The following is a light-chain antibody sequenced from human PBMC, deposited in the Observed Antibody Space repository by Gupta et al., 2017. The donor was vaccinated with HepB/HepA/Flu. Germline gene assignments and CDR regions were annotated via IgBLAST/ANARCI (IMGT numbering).Light chain of an antibody. J-gene: IGKJ3*01. CDR3: QHGRNSLFS. CDR2: GAS. CDR1: QSVSTL. V-gene: IGKV3-20*01. Sequence: EIVLTQSPVALSLSPGERATLSCRASQSVSTLLAWYQQKPGQAPRLLINGASNRANGFPDRFSGSGFGTEFTLTISRREPEDFAVYYCQHGRNSLFSFGHGTKVDIK.